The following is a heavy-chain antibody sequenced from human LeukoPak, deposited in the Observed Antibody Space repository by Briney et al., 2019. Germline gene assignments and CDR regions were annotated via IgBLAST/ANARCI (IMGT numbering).Heavy chain of an antibody. V-gene: IGHV4-34*01. CDR1: GGSFSGYY. J-gene: IGHJ4*02. CDR2: INHSGST. D-gene: IGHD6-13*01. Sequence: SETLSLTCAVYGGSFSGYYWSWIRQPPGKGLEWIGEINHSGSTNYNPSLKSRVTISVDTSKNQFSLKLSSVTAADTAVYYCASSYSSSRARFGWWGQGTLVTVSS. CDR3: ASSYSSSRARFGW.